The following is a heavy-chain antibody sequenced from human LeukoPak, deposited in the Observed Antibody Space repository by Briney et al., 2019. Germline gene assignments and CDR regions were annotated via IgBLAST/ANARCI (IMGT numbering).Heavy chain of an antibody. Sequence: KPGGSLRLSCAASGFTFTNAWMSWVRQAPGRGLEWVGRIKSKTDGGTTDYSGPVKGGFSISRDDSKSTLYLQMDSLKTEDTAVYYCTTEGYITGVSSFDNWGQGTLVTVSS. J-gene: IGHJ4*02. CDR2: IKSKTDGGTT. V-gene: IGHV3-15*01. CDR1: GFTFTNAW. D-gene: IGHD5-18*01. CDR3: TTEGYITGVSSFDN.